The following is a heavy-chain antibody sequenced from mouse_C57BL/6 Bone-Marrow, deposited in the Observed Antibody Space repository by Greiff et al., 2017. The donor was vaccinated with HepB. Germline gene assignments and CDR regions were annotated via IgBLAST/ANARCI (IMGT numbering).Heavy chain of an antibody. CDR2: IDPSDSYT. Sequence: QVQLQQPGAELVKPGASVKLSCKASCYTFTSYWMQWVKQRPGQGLEWIGEIDPSDSYTNYNQKFKGKATLTVDTSSSTAYMQLSSLTSEDSAVYYCARSRYYYGSSYAMDYWGQGTSVTVSS. CDR1: CYTFTSYW. CDR3: ARSRYYYGSSYAMDY. D-gene: IGHD1-1*01. J-gene: IGHJ4*01. V-gene: IGHV1-50*01.